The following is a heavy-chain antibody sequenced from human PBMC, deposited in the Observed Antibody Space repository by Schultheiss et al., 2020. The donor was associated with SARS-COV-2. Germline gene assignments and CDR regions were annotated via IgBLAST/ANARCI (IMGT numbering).Heavy chain of an antibody. CDR2: IYYSGST. CDR1: GGSISSGGYY. J-gene: IGHJ4*02. D-gene: IGHD3-10*01. Sequence: SQTLSLTCTVSGGSISSGGYYWSWIRQHPGKGLEWIGYIYYSGSTNYNPSLKSRVTISVDTSKNQFSLKLSSVTAADTAVYYCARMYGSGSYYNGAFDYWGQGTLVTVSS. V-gene: IGHV4-61*08. CDR3: ARMYGSGSYYNGAFDY.